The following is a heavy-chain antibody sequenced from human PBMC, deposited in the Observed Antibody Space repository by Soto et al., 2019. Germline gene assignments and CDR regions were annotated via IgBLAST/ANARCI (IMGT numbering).Heavy chain of an antibody. J-gene: IGHJ6*02. D-gene: IGHD4-17*01. Sequence: ASVKVSCKASGYTFTSYAIHWVRQAPGEGLEWMGWINADNGDTKYSQKFQGRVTLTRDTSASTAYMELSSLSSEDTAVYYCARYGGNSAYYYYYYGMDGWGQGTTVTACS. CDR1: GYTFTSYA. CDR2: INADNGDT. V-gene: IGHV1-3*01. CDR3: ARYGGNSAYYYYYYGMDG.